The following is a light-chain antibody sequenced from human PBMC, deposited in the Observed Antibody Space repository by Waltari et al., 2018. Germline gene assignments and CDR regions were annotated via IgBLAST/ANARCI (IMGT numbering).Light chain of an antibody. CDR2: GAS. V-gene: IGKV3-20*01. CDR1: QRVNNY. CDR3: QQYSSSPLT. J-gene: IGKJ3*01. Sequence: EIVLTQSPGTLSLSPGERATLSCRASQRVNNYLAWFRQKPGHAPRRLIHGASSRATGIPDRISGSGSGTDFTLTISGLEPQDFAVYYCQQYSSSPLTFGPGTKVDIK.